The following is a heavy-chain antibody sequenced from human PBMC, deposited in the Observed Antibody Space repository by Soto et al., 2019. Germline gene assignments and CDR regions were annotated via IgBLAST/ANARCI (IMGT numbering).Heavy chain of an antibody. V-gene: IGHV3-30*18. CDR1: GFTFSSYG. D-gene: IGHD3-10*01. CDR2: ISYDGSKK. Sequence: PGGSLRLSCAASGFTFSSYGMHWVRQAPGKGLEWVAAISYDGSKKYYVDSVKGRFTISRDNSKNTLYLQMNSLRAEDTAVYYCAKALLLWFGELGWDAFDTWGQGTMVTVSS. J-gene: IGHJ3*02. CDR3: AKALLLWFGELGWDAFDT.